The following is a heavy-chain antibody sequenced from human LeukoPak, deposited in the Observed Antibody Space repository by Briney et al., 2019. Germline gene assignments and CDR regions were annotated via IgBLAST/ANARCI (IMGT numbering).Heavy chain of an antibody. CDR3: ARAMFIVVVPAAIDV. CDR2: ISFDGTTQ. V-gene: IGHV3-30-3*01. Sequence: GKSLRLSCAASGFTLSSYAMHWVRQAPGKGLEWLAVISFDGTTQYYADSVKGPFTISRDNSNNTLYLQMNSLRAEDTAVYYCARAMFIVVVPAAIDVWGKGPTVIVSS. J-gene: IGHJ6*04. CDR1: GFTLSSYA. D-gene: IGHD2-2*02.